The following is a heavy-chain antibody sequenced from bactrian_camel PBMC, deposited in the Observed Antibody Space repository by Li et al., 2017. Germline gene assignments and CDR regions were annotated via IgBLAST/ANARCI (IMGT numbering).Heavy chain of an antibody. V-gene: IGHV3S40*01. Sequence: DVQLVESGGGSVQAGGSLKLSCAASGFTLSAYDSSWVRQAPGKGLEWVSTIANGGGATYYSDSVKGRFTISHDAAENTVVLQMSDLQDDDTATYICAVGYTIGVRCMDPTRFASDLHYWGQGTQVTVS. CDR2: IANGGGAT. D-gene: IGHD2*01. CDR1: GFTLSAYD. CDR3: AVGYTIGVRCMDPTRFASDLHY. J-gene: IGHJ4*01.